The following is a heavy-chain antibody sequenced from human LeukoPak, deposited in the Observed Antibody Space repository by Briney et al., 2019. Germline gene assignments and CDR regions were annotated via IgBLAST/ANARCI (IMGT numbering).Heavy chain of an antibody. Sequence: GGSLRLSCAASGFIFSKYGMTWVRQAPGKGLEWVSVISGSSGSTYYADSVKGRFTISRDSSKNTLFLQMNRLRPEDAAVYYCAKAPVTTCRGAYCYPFDYWGQGTLVTVSS. CDR3: AKAPVTTCRGAYCYPFDY. D-gene: IGHD2-21*01. CDR2: ISGSSGST. J-gene: IGHJ4*02. V-gene: IGHV3-23*01. CDR1: GFIFSKYG.